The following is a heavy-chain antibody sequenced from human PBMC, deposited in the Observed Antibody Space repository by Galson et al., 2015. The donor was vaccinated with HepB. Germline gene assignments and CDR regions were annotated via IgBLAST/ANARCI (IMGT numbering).Heavy chain of an antibody. CDR1: GYSFTSYW. V-gene: IGHV5-51*01. J-gene: IGHJ6*02. CDR2: IYPGDSDT. D-gene: IGHD2-2*01. CDR3: ARVNCSSTTCYDLNYYYGMDV. Sequence: QSGAEVKKPGESLKISCKGSGYSFTSYWIGWVRQMPGKGLEWMGIIYPGDSDTRYSPSFQGQVTISADKSISTAYLQWSSLKASDTAMYYCARVNCSSTTCYDLNYYYGMDVWGQGTTVTVSS.